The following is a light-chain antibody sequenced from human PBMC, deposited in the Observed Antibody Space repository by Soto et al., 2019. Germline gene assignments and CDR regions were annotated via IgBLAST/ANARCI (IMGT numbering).Light chain of an antibody. J-gene: IGKJ1*01. CDR3: QQANSFPPWT. CDR1: QDISNW. CDR2: DAS. Sequence: DIQMTQSPSSVSASVGDRVTITCRASQDISNWLAWYQQKPGKAPKLLIYDASSLQSGVPSRFIGSGSGTEFSLSISGLQPEDFATYYCQQANSFPPWTFGQGTKVEIK. V-gene: IGKV1-12*01.